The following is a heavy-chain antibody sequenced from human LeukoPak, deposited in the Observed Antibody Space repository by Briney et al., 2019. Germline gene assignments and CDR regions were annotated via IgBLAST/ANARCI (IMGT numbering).Heavy chain of an antibody. V-gene: IGHV4-34*01. Sequence: SETLSLTCAVYGGSFSGYYWSWIRQPPGKGLEWIGEINHSGSTNYNPSLKSRVTISVDTSKNQFSLKLSSVTAADTAVYYCARRITMVRGVNWFDPWGQGTLVTASS. J-gene: IGHJ5*02. CDR3: ARRITMVRGVNWFDP. CDR1: GGSFSGYY. CDR2: INHSGST. D-gene: IGHD3-10*01.